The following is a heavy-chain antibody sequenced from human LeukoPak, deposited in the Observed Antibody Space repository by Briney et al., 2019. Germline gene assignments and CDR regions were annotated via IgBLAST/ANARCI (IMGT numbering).Heavy chain of an antibody. CDR3: ARRSGYSYGYDY. CDR2: IYHSGST. J-gene: IGHJ4*02. Sequence: SETLSLTCAVSGYSISSGYYWGWIRQPPGKGLEWIGSIYHSGSTYYNPSLKSRVTISVDTSKNRFSLKLSSVTAADTAVYYCARRSGYSYGYDYWGQGTLVTVSS. CDR1: GYSISSGYY. D-gene: IGHD5-18*01. V-gene: IGHV4-38-2*01.